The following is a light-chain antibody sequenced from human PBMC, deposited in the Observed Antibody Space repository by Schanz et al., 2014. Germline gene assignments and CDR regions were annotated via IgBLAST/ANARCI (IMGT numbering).Light chain of an antibody. CDR2: DVT. CDR3: SSYTSTTTLV. V-gene: IGLV2-18*02. Sequence: QSALTQPPSVSGSPGQSVTISCTGTSSDVGGYNRVSWYQQPPGTAPKLMIYDVTNRPSGVPDRFSGSKSGSTASLTISGLQAEDEADYYCSSYTSTTTLVFGTGTKLTVL. CDR1: SSDVGGYNR. J-gene: IGLJ1*01.